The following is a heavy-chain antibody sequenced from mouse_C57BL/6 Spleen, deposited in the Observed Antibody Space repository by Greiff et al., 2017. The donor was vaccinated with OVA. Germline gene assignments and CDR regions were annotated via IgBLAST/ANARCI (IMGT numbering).Heavy chain of an antibody. D-gene: IGHD2-4*01. V-gene: IGHV3-6*01. CDR1: GYSITSGYY. CDR3: ARGFYYDYDEGDY. J-gene: IGHJ2*01. Sequence: EVKLLESGPGLVKPSQSLSLTCSVTGYSITSGYYWNWIRQFPGNKLEWMGYISYDGSNNYNPSLKNRISITRDTSENQFFLKLNSVTTEDTATYYCARGFYYDYDEGDYWGQGTTLTVSS. CDR2: ISYDGSN.